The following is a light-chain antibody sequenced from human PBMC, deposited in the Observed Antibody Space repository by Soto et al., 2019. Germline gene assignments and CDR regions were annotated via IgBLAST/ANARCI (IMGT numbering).Light chain of an antibody. J-gene: IGKJ1*01. Sequence: EIVLTQSPGTLSLSPGDRATLSCRASQSLSSNYLAWYQQKPGQAPRLPIYGASRRATDIPDRFSGSGSGTDFALTITRLEPADFAVYFCQQYDTFPRTFGQGTKVEIQ. CDR1: QSLSSNY. CDR2: GAS. CDR3: QQYDTFPRT. V-gene: IGKV3-20*01.